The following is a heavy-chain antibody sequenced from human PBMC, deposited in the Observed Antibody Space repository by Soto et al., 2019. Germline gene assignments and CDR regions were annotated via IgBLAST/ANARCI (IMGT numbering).Heavy chain of an antibody. D-gene: IGHD3-10*01. Sequence: PSETLSLTCAVSGGSISSSNWWSWVRQPPGKGLEWIGEIYHSGSTNYNPSLKSRVTISVDKSKNQFSLKLSSVTAADTAVYYCARAGEPVLWFEPGGFDPWGQGPLVTVSS. CDR3: ARAGEPVLWFEPGGFDP. CDR1: GGSISSSNW. V-gene: IGHV4-4*02. CDR2: IYHSGST. J-gene: IGHJ5*02.